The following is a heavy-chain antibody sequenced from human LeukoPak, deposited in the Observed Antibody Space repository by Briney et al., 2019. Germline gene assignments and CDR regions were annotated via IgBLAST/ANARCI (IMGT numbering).Heavy chain of an antibody. CDR1: GGSISTYY. Sequence: SETLSLTCTVSGGSISTYYWSWIRQPPGKGLEWIGYVFYSGNTNYNPSLTSRVTISIDTSKNQFSLKLSSVTAADTAVYYCARSVAVAGSVDVYHYYYYGMEVWGQGATVTVSS. J-gene: IGHJ6*02. CDR3: ARSVAVAGSVDVYHYYYYGMEV. CDR2: VFYSGNT. V-gene: IGHV4-59*08. D-gene: IGHD6-13*01.